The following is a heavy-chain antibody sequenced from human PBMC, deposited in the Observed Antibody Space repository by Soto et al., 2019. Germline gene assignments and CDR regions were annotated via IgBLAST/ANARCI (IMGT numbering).Heavy chain of an antibody. J-gene: IGHJ4*02. CDR1: GYTFTSYY. V-gene: IGHV1-46*01. Sequence: ASVKVSCKASGYTFTSYYMHWVRQAPGQGLEWMGIINPSNSTTYAQKFQGRVTMTRDTSTSTVYMELNSLRSEDTAVYYCGRDIYVSTAAAGPDYWGQGTLVTVSS. CDR3: GRDIYVSTAAAGPDY. D-gene: IGHD6-13*01. CDR2: INPSNST.